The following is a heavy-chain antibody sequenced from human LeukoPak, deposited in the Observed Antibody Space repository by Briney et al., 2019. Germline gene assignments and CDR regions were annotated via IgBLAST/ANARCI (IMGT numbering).Heavy chain of an antibody. D-gene: IGHD3-3*01. Sequence: GASVKVSCKASGYTFTSYYMHWVRQAPGQGLEWMGIINPSGGSTSYAQKFQGRVTMPRDTSTSTVYMELSSLRSEDTAVYYCARAYDFWSGRYQLGPWGQGTLVTVSS. V-gene: IGHV1-46*03. CDR2: INPSGGST. CDR1: GYTFTSYY. J-gene: IGHJ5*02. CDR3: ARAYDFWSGRYQLGP.